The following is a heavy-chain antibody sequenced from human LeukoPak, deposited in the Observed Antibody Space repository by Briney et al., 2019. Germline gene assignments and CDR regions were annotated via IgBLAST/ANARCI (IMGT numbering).Heavy chain of an antibody. CDR2: ISDSGEDT. Sequence: SGGSLRLSCAASGFTFSSYAMSWVRQAPGKGLEWVSVISDSGEDTYYADSVKGRFTISRGNSKNTVYLQMNSLRAEDTAVYYCAKTTGGSCYSGIDYWGQGTLVTVSS. J-gene: IGHJ4*02. V-gene: IGHV3-23*01. CDR1: GFTFSSYA. CDR3: AKTTGGSCYSGIDY. D-gene: IGHD2-15*01.